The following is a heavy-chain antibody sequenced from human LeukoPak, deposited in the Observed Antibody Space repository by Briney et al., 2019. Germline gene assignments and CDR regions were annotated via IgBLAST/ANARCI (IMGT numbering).Heavy chain of an antibody. J-gene: IGHJ5*02. Sequence: GASVKVSCKVSGYTFTSYGITWVRQAPGQGLEWMGWISTYNGDTKYAQKLQDRVTMTTDTSTSTAYMELRSLRSDDTAVYYCARESSYDSTGANWFDPWGQGTLVTVSS. CDR2: ISTYNGDT. CDR1: GYTFTSYG. D-gene: IGHD3-22*01. CDR3: ARESSYDSTGANWFDP. V-gene: IGHV1-18*01.